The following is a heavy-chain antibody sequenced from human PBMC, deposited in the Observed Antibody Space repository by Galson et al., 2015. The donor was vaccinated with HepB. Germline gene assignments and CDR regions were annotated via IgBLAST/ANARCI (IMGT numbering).Heavy chain of an antibody. V-gene: IGHV1-69*13. CDR2: IIPIFGTA. CDR1: GGTFSSYA. Sequence: SVKVSCKASGGTFSSYAISWVRQAPGQGLEWMGGIIPIFGTANYAQKFQGRVTITADESTSTAYMELSSLRSEETAVYYCARGYCSSTSCRGAFDPWGQGTLVTVSS. CDR3: ARGYCSSTSCRGAFDP. D-gene: IGHD2-2*01. J-gene: IGHJ5*02.